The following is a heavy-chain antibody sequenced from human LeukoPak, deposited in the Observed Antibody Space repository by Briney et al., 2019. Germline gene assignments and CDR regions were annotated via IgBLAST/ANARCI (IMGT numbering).Heavy chain of an antibody. CDR2: ISSSSSTI. V-gene: IGHV3-48*02. CDR3: ARIYSSGSY. J-gene: IGHJ4*02. Sequence: LXXSXXASGFXFSSYSMNWVRQAPGKGLEWVSYISSSSSTIHYADSVKGRFTISRDNAKNSLYLQMNSLRDEDTAVYYCARIYSSGSYWGQGTLVTVSS. D-gene: IGHD6-19*01. CDR1: GFXFSSYS.